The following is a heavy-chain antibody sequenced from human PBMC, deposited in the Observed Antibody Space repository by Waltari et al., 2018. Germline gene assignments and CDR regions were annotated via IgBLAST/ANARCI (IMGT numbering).Heavy chain of an antibody. V-gene: IGHV3-48*02. J-gene: IGHJ4*02. CDR3: ARDQDWAFDY. CDR1: GFTFSRSS. Sequence: EVQLVESGGGLVQPGGSLKLSSAASGFTFSRSSMNWVRQAPGKGLEWVSHIGPGGSNIGYADSVKGRITISRDNAQNSLYLIINSLTDEDTAVYYCARDQDWAFDYWGRGTLVTVSS. CDR2: IGPGGSNI. D-gene: IGHD2-21*01.